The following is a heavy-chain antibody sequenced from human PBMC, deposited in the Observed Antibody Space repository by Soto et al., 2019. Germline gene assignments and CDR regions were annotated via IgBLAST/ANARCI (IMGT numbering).Heavy chain of an antibody. V-gene: IGHV3-9*01. CDR3: GRGRGFGDAFDI. J-gene: IGHJ3*02. CDR1: GFTFDDYA. D-gene: IGHD3-10*01. CDR2: ISWNSGRI. Sequence: EVQLVESGGGLVQPGRSLRLSCAASGFTFDDYAMHWVRQVPGKGLEWVSGISWNSGRIGYADSVKSRITISRDNAKTSLYLQMNSLRTEDTALYYCGRGRGFGDAFDIWGQGTMVTVSS.